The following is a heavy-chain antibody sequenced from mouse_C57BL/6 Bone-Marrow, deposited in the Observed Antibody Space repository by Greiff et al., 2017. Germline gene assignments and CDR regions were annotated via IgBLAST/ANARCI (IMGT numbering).Heavy chain of an antibody. Sequence: EVQVVESGPVLVKPGASVKMSCKASGYTFTDYYMNWVKQSHGNGLEWIGVINPYNGGTSYNQKFKGKATLTVDKSSSTAYMELNSLTSEDSAVYYCARFGYWGQGTTLTVSS. V-gene: IGHV1-19*01. CDR1: GYTFTDYY. CDR2: INPYNGGT. J-gene: IGHJ2*01. CDR3: ARFGY.